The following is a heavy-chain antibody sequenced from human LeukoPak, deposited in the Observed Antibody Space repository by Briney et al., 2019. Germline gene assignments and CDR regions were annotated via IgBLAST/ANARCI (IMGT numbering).Heavy chain of an antibody. V-gene: IGHV1-2*02. Sequence: EASVKVSCEASGYTFTGYYMHWVRQAPGQGLEWMGWINPNSGGTNYAQKFQGRVTMTRDTSISTAYMELSRLRSDDTAVYYCAREPTVAGTGNWGQGTLVTVSS. CDR3: AREPTVAGTGN. J-gene: IGHJ4*02. CDR1: GYTFTGYY. D-gene: IGHD6-19*01. CDR2: INPNSGGT.